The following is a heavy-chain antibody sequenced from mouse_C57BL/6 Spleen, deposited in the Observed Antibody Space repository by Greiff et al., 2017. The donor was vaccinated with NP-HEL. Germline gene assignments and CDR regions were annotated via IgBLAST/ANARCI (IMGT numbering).Heavy chain of an antibody. D-gene: IGHD3-1*01. CDR2: IYPGSGNT. Sequence: VQLQQSGAELVRPGASVKLSCKASGYTFTDYYINWVKQRPGQGLEWIARIYPGSGNTYYNEKFKGKATLTAEKSSSTAYMQLSSLTSEDSAVYFCATWGSYYYAMDYWGQGTSVTVSS. V-gene: IGHV1-76*01. J-gene: IGHJ4*01. CDR1: GYTFTDYY. CDR3: ATWGSYYYAMDY.